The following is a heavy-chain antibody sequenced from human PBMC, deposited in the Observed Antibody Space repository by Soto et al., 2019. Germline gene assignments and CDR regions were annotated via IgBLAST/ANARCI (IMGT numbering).Heavy chain of an antibody. V-gene: IGHV3-53*02. J-gene: IGHJ2*01. CDR1: GFNVINNY. Sequence: EVQLVETGGALIQPGGSLRLSCEASGFNVINNYMSWVRQAPGKGLEWVSILYRGGSAYYADSVKGRVTVSRDNSKNTLYLQMKSLRAEDTAMYYCAWTISDYYSHWYFDLWGRGTPVTVSS. D-gene: IGHD2-21*02. CDR2: LYRGGSA. CDR3: AWTISDYYSHWYFDL.